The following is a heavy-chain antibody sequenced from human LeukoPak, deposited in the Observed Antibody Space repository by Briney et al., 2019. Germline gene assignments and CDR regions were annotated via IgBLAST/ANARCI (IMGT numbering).Heavy chain of an antibody. CDR2: IYYSGST. CDR1: GGSVSSGSYY. Sequence: PSETLSLTCTVSGGSVSSGSYYWSWIRQPPGKGLEWIGYIYYSGSTSYNPSLKSRVTISVDTSKNQFSLKLSSVTAADTAVYYCARHSPNGGYFDYWGQGALVTVSS. J-gene: IGHJ4*02. CDR3: ARHSPNGGYFDY. V-gene: IGHV4-61*01. D-gene: IGHD2-8*01.